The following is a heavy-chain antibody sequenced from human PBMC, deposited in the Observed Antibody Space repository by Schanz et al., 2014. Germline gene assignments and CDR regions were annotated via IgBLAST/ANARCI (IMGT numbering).Heavy chain of an antibody. CDR3: ARGGARRFPVVPDAIQGLRGHYYYYYLDV. Sequence: QLQLQESGSGLVEPSQTLSLTCGVSGGSISSGGYSWTWIRQPPGKGLEWIGYIFHSGTTFYNPSLNSRVTIAVDRSRNQFSLMLTSVTAADTAVYYCARGGARRFPVVPDAIQGLRGHYYYYYLDVWGKGTTVTASS. CDR1: GGSISSGGYS. CDR2: IFHSGTT. V-gene: IGHV4-30-2*01. D-gene: IGHD2-2*02. J-gene: IGHJ6*03.